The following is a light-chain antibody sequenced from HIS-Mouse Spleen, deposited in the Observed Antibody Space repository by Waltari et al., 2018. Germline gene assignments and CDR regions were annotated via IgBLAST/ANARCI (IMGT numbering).Light chain of an antibody. CDR3: CSYAGSSTFVV. CDR1: SSDVGGYNL. CDR2: EGS. V-gene: IGLV2-23*01. J-gene: IGLJ2*01. Sequence: QSALTQPASVSGSPGQSITIPCPGTSSDVGGYNLVSWYQQHPGKAPKLMIYEGSKRPSGVSNRFSGSKSGNTASLTISGLQAEDEADYYCCSYAGSSTFVVFGGGTKLTVL.